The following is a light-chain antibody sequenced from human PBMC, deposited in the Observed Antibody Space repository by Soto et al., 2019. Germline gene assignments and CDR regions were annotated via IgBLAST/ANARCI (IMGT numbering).Light chain of an antibody. CDR2: EVS. CDR3: SSYTTSTTYV. V-gene: IGLV2-14*01. J-gene: IGLJ1*01. CDR1: SSDVGGYNY. Sequence: QSVLTQPASVSGSRGQSITISCTGTSSDVGGYNYVSWYQQHPGKAPKLLIYEVSSRPSGASDRFSGSKSGNTASLTISWLQAEDEADYYCSSYTTSTTYVFGTGTKVTAL.